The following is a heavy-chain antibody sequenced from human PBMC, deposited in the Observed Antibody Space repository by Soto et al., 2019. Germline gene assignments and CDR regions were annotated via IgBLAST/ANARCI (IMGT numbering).Heavy chain of an antibody. D-gene: IGHD3-3*01. CDR3: ARVDDF. Sequence: SETPSLTCAVYGGSFSGYYWSWIRQSPGEGLEWIGEINHRGSTRYNPSLKSRVTISVDTSKNQFSLKLDSLTAADTAVYYCARVDDFWSQGTLVTVSS. J-gene: IGHJ4*02. CDR2: INHRGST. CDR1: GGSFSGYY. V-gene: IGHV4-34*01.